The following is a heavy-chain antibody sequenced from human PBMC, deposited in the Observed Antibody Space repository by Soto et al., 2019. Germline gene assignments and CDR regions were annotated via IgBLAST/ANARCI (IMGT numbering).Heavy chain of an antibody. CDR2: VNPILIMS. Sequence: QVQLVQSGTEVKRPGSSVKVSCKASGDTFNFYTINWVRQAPGLGLEWMGRVNPILIMSNYAQRFQGRVTMTADKSTGTAYVELSGQRSDDTAIYYGATSYGSGYRAFDAWGQGALVTVSS. D-gene: IGHD3-10*01. CDR1: GDTFNFYT. CDR3: ATSYGSGYRAFDA. J-gene: IGHJ4*02. V-gene: IGHV1-69*02.